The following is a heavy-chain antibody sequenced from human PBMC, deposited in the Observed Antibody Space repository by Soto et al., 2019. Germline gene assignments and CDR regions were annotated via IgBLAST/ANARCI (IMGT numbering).Heavy chain of an antibody. Sequence: GGSVKVSCKASGGTFSSYTISWVRQAPGQGLEWMGRIIPILGIANYAQKFQGRVTITADKSTSTAYMELSSLRSEDTAVYYCARVKVLEWPDDAFDIWGQGTMVTVSS. CDR2: IIPILGIA. J-gene: IGHJ3*02. CDR3: ARVKVLEWPDDAFDI. V-gene: IGHV1-69*02. D-gene: IGHD3-3*01. CDR1: GGTFSSYT.